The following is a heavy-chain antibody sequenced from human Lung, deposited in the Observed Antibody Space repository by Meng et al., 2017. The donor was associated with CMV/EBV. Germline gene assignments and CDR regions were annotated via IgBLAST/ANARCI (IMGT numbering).Heavy chain of an antibody. CDR1: GGSVSSGSYY. D-gene: IGHD2-2*01. J-gene: IGHJ4*02. Sequence: LXXTVSGGSVSSGSYYWSWIRQPPGKGLEWIGYIYYSGSTNYNPSLKSRVTISVDTSKNQFSLKLSSVTAADTAVYYCARASSVVVPVDYWGQGTLVTVSS. CDR2: IYYSGST. V-gene: IGHV4-61*01. CDR3: ARASSVVVPVDY.